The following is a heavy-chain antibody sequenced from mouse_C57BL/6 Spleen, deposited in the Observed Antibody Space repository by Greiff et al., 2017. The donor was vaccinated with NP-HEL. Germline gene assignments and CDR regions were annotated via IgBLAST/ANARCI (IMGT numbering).Heavy chain of an antibody. Sequence: QVQLQQPGAELVRPGSSVKLSCKASGYTFTSYWMDWVKQRPGQGLEWIGNIYPSDSETHYNQKFKDKATLTVDKSSSTAYMQLSSLTSEDSAVYYCARTTVTTEYYFDYWGQGTTLTVSS. CDR2: IYPSDSET. D-gene: IGHD2-2*01. CDR1: GYTFTSYW. J-gene: IGHJ2*01. V-gene: IGHV1-61*01. CDR3: ARTTVTTEYYFDY.